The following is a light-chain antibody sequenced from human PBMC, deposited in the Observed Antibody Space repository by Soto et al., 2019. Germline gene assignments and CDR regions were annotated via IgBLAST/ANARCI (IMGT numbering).Light chain of an antibody. J-gene: IGLJ2*01. Sequence: QSVLTQPPSASGTPGQRVTISYSGSSSNIGSNTVNWYQQLPGSAPKLLMYSTNQRPSGVPDRFSGSKSGTSASLAISGLQSEDEADYYCAAWDGSLNVVLFGGGTKVTVL. CDR2: STN. V-gene: IGLV1-44*01. CDR1: SSNIGSNT. CDR3: AAWDGSLNVVL.